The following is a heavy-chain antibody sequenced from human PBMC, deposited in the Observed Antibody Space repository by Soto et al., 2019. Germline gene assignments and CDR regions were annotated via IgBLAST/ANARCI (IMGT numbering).Heavy chain of an antibody. CDR2: IWYDGSNK. Sequence: SLRLSCAASVFTFSSYGMHWVRQAPGKGLEWVAVIWYDGSNKYYADSVKGRFTISRDNSKNTLYLQMNSLRAEDTAVYYCARDGYCSSTSCYKEATYYYYGMDVWGQGTTVTVSS. V-gene: IGHV3-33*01. CDR1: VFTFSSYG. CDR3: ARDGYCSSTSCYKEATYYYYGMDV. J-gene: IGHJ6*02. D-gene: IGHD2-2*03.